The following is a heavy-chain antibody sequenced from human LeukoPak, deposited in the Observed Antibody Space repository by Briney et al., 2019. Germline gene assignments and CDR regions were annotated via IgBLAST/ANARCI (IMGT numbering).Heavy chain of an antibody. Sequence: SETLSLTCTVSGASVSSGSDYWSWIRQPPGKGLEWIGYIFYTGSTNYNPSLKSRVTISVDTSKNQFSLKLSSVTAADTAVYYCARGSGWYFYWGQGTLVTVSS. CDR2: IFYTGST. V-gene: IGHV4-61*01. CDR1: GASVSSGSDY. J-gene: IGHJ4*02. CDR3: ARGSGWYFY. D-gene: IGHD6-19*01.